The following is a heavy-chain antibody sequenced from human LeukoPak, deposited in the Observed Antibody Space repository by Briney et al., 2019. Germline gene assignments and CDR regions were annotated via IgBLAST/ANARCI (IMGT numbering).Heavy chain of an antibody. CDR1: GYSISTGDY. CDR3: ARKSSLYYFTAV. J-gene: IGHJ6*03. V-gene: IGHV4-38-2*01. Sequence: SETLSLTCAVSGYSISTGDYWDWIRQPPGKGLGWIGSIYHSGSTYYNPSLKSRVTISVDTSKNQFSLKLTSVTAADTAVYHCARKSSLYYFTAVWGKGTTVTVSS. CDR2: IYHSGST.